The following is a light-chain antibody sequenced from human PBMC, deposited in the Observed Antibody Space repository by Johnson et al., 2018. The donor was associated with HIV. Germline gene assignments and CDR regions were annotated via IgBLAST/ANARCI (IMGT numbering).Light chain of an antibody. CDR3: GTWDSSLSAVL. J-gene: IGLJ1*01. CDR1: SSNIGKNY. CDR2: DNN. V-gene: IGLV1-51*01. Sequence: QSVLTQPPSVSAAPGQMVSISCSGSSSNIGKNYVSWYQQFPGTAPKLLIHDNNKRPSGIPDRFSGSKSGTSATLGITGLQTGDEADYYCGTWDSSLSAVLFGTGTKVTVL.